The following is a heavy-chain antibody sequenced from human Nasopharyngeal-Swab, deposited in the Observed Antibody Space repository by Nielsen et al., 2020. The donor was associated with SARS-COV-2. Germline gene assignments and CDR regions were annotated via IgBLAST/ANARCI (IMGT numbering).Heavy chain of an antibody. Sequence: WLRQPPGEGLEWIGEINHSGSTNYNPSLKSRVTISVDTSKNQFSLKLSSATAADTAVYYCARGIRPGPRATRGRYFDYWGQGTLVTVSS. J-gene: IGHJ4*02. CDR2: INHSGST. CDR3: ARGIRPGPRATRGRYFDY. D-gene: IGHD1-26*01. V-gene: IGHV4-34*01.